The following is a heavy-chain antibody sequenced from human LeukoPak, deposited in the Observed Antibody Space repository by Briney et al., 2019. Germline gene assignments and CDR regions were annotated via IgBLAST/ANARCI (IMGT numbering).Heavy chain of an antibody. CDR1: GGTFSSYA. J-gene: IGHJ4*02. V-gene: IGHV1-69*04. CDR2: IIPILGIA. Sequence: PVASVKVSCKASGGTFSSYAISWVRQAPGQGLEWMGRIIPILGIANYAQKFQGRVTITADKSTSTAYMELSSLRSEDTAVYYCARANCGGDCFDYWGQGTLVTVSS. D-gene: IGHD2-21*01. CDR3: ARANCGGDCFDY.